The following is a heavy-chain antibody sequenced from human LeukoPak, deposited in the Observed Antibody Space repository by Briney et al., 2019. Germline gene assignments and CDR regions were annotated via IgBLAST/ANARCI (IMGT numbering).Heavy chain of an antibody. CDR1: GYSLTGFF. Sequence: ASVKVSCKASGYSLTGFFMHWVRQAPGQGLEWMGWIDPNSGATNYAQKFQGRVTMTRDTSISTGYMELSRLTSDDTAVYYCARDTNDWSSPWGQGTLVTVSS. CDR3: ARDTNDWSSP. CDR2: IDPNSGAT. J-gene: IGHJ5*02. D-gene: IGHD3-9*01. V-gene: IGHV1-2*02.